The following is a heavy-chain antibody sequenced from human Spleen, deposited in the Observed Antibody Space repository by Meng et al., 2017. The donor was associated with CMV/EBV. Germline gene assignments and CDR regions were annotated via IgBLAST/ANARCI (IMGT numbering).Heavy chain of an antibody. Sequence: GSLRLSCTVSGGSISSYYWSWIRQPPGKGLEWIGYIYYSGSTNYNPSLKSRVTISVDTSKNQFSLKLSSVTAADTAVYYCARSSSWTDAFDIWGQGTMVTVSS. CDR3: ARSSSWTDAFDI. CDR1: GGSISSYY. D-gene: IGHD6-13*01. CDR2: IYYSGST. J-gene: IGHJ3*02. V-gene: IGHV4-59*01.